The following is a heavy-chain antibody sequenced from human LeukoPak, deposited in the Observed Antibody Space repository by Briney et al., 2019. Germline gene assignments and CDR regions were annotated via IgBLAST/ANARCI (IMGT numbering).Heavy chain of an antibody. J-gene: IGHJ5*02. CDR2: VYYSGST. CDR3: ARRDYAAWFDP. V-gene: IGHV4-39*01. Sequence: SETLSLTCNVSGDSITSGAFYWAWIRQSPGKGLEWIGNVYYSGSTQYNPSLRGRVSISMDKTKNHFSLNLNSVSVTDTAIYYCARRDYAAWFDPWGQGTLVTVSS. D-gene: IGHD4/OR15-4a*01. CDR1: GDSITSGAFY.